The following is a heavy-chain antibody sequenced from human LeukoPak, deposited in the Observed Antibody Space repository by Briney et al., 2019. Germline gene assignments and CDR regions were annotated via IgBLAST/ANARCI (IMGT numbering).Heavy chain of an antibody. CDR2: IDYSGGT. Sequence: SETLSLTCTVSGGSISSSTYYWGWIRQPPGKGLEGIGRIDYSGGTYCNPSLKSRLTIFVDTSTNQFSLKLSSVTAADTAVYYCARGRSGWYGVGDYWGQGNLVTVSP. D-gene: IGHD6-19*01. J-gene: IGHJ4*02. V-gene: IGHV4-39*01. CDR1: GGSISSSTYY. CDR3: ARGRSGWYGVGDY.